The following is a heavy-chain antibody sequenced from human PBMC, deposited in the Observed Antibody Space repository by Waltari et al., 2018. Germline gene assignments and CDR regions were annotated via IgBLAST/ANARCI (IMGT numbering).Heavy chain of an antibody. CDR1: GFTFSSFG. D-gene: IGHD3-16*01. CDR3: AKRKPVWGRFPEDAFDI. V-gene: IGHV3-30*02. J-gene: IGHJ3*02. Sequence: QMQLVESGGGVIQPGGSLRLSCAASGFTFSSFGMHWVRQAPGKGLEWVAFIRSDGDKQYYVDSVRGRFTISRDNSKNTGDLQMNSLTPEDTAKYYCAKRKPVWGRFPEDAFDIWGQGTMVTVSS. CDR2: IRSDGDKQ.